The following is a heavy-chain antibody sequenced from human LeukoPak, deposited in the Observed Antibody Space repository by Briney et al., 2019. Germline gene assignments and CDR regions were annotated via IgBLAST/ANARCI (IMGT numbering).Heavy chain of an antibody. D-gene: IGHD5-24*01. J-gene: IGHJ3*02. V-gene: IGHV5-51*01. CDR1: GYNFTSYW. Sequence: GESLKISCKGSGYNFTSYWIGWVRQMPGKGLEWMGIIYPGDSDTRYSPSFQGQVTISADKSIGTAYLQWSSLRASDTAMHYCARGVEMATLNAFDIWGQGTMVTVSS. CDR2: IYPGDSDT. CDR3: ARGVEMATLNAFDI.